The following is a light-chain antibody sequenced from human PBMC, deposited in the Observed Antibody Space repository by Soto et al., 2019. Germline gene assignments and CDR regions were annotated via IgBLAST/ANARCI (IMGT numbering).Light chain of an antibody. CDR3: CSYAGSSFVV. CDR1: SSDVGSYNL. Sequence: QSALTQPASVSGSPGQSITISCTGTSSDVGSYNLVSWYQQHPGKAPKLLIYEVSKRPSGVSNRFSGSKSCNTASLTISGIQAEDEADYYCCSYAGSSFVVFGGGTKVTVL. V-gene: IGLV2-23*02. J-gene: IGLJ2*01. CDR2: EVS.